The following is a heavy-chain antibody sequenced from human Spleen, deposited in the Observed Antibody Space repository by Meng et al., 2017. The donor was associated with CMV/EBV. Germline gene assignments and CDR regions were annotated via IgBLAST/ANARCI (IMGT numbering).Heavy chain of an antibody. CDR3: ARDQGGYYGMDI. J-gene: IGHJ6*02. V-gene: IGHV3-23*01. Sequence: GESLKISCAASGFTFSNYAMAWVRQVPGKGLDWVSGISGSTYYADSVKGRFTIWRDNSKNTLFLQMNSLGAEDTAVYYCARDQGGYYGMDIWGQGTTVTVSS. CDR1: GFTFSNYA. D-gene: IGHD3-16*01. CDR2: ISGST.